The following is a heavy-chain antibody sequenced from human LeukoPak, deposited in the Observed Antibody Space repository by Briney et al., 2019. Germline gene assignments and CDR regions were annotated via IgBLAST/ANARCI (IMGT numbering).Heavy chain of an antibody. Sequence: KPSETLSLTCTVSGGSISSYYWSWIRQPAGKGLEWIGRIYTSGSTNYNPSLKSRVTMSVDTSKNQFSLKLSSVTATDTAVYYCARVTREAARYWYFDLWGRGTLVTVSS. CDR2: IYTSGST. V-gene: IGHV4-4*07. CDR3: ARVTREAARYWYFDL. CDR1: GGSISSYY. D-gene: IGHD6-6*01. J-gene: IGHJ2*01.